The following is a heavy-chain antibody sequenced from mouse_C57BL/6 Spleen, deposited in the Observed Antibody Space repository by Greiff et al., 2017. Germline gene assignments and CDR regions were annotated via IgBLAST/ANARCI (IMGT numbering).Heavy chain of an antibody. V-gene: IGHV1-82*01. CDR1: GYAFSSSW. CDR2: IYPGDGDT. CDR3: ARENYGSNYEAMDY. Sequence: QVQLQQSGPELVKPGASVKISCTASGYAFSSSWMNWVQQRPGKGLEWIGRIYPGDGDTNYHGNFKGRATLTADKSSSTAYMQLSSLTSEDSAVYYCARENYGSNYEAMDYWGKGTSVTVSS. D-gene: IGHD1-1*01. J-gene: IGHJ4*01.